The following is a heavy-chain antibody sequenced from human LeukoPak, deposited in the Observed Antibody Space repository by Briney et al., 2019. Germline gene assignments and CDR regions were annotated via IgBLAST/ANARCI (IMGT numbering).Heavy chain of an antibody. Sequence: SVTVSCTASGGTFSSYAISWVRQAPGQGLEWMGGIIPIFGTANYAQKFQGRVTITTDESTSTAYMELSSLRSEDTAVYYCASLGQAAADYYYYYMDVWGKGTTVTVSS. CDR3: ASLGQAAADYYYYYMDV. V-gene: IGHV1-69*05. J-gene: IGHJ6*03. CDR1: GGTFSSYA. D-gene: IGHD6-13*01. CDR2: IIPIFGTA.